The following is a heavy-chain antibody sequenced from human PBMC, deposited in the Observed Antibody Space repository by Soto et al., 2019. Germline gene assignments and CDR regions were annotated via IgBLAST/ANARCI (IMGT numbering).Heavy chain of an antibody. CDR2: INPNSGGT. CDR1: GSAFTVYY. Sequence: ASGNGCFKASGSAFTVYYVHLVRQTPGQGLEWMGWINPNSGGTNYAQKFQGRVTMTRDTSISTAYMELSRLRSDDTAVYYCARDYYSSGWYDYFDYWGQGTRVTVSS. V-gene: IGHV1-2*02. CDR3: ARDYYSSGWYDYFDY. D-gene: IGHD6-19*01. J-gene: IGHJ4*02.